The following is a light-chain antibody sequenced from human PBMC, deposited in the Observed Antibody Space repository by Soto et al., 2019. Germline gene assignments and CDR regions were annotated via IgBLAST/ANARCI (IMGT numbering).Light chain of an antibody. Sequence: QSALTQPASVSGSPGQSITISCTGTRRDVVGYNYVSWYQQYPGKSPKLLIYEVTHRPSGVSNRFSGSKSGNTASLTISGLQAEDEADYYCSYYPISNTVPFVFATGPEATVL. V-gene: IGLV2-14*01. J-gene: IGLJ1*01. CDR3: SYYPISNTVPFV. CDR1: RRDVVGYNY. CDR2: EVT.